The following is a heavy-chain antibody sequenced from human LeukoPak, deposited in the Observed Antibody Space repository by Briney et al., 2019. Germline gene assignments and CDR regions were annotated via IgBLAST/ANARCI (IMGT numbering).Heavy chain of an antibody. CDR2: IYYSGST. D-gene: IGHD1-26*01. CDR1: GGSISDYY. J-gene: IGHJ4*02. Sequence: SETLSLTCTVSGGSISDYYWTWIRQPPGKGLEWIGYIYYSGSTNHNPSLKSRVTISVDTSKNQFSLKLRSVTAADTAVYYCARDMRYPEYWGQGTLVTVSS. V-gene: IGHV4-59*01. CDR3: ARDMRYPEY.